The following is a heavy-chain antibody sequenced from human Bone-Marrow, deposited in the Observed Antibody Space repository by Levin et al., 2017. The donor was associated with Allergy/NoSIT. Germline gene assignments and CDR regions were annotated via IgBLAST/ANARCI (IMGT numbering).Heavy chain of an antibody. CDR1: GFSLSTSGVG. V-gene: IGHV2-5*02. Sequence: SGPTLVKPTQTLTLTCTFSGFSLSTSGVGVGWIRQPPGKALEWLALIYWDDDKRYSPSLKSRLTITKDTSKNQVVLTMTNMDPVDTATYYCAHRPNVDNWNYAGYFDYWGQGTLVTVSS. CDR3: AHRPNVDNWNYAGYFDY. CDR2: IYWDDDK. D-gene: IGHD1-7*01. J-gene: IGHJ4*02.